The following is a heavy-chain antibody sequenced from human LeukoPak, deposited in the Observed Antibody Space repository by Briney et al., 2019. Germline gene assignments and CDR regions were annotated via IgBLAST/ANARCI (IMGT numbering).Heavy chain of an antibody. J-gene: IGHJ4*02. CDR2: ITMSGDST. Sequence: GGSLRLSCAASGFTFSSYAFNWVRQAPGKGLEWVSGITMSGDSTYYADSVKGRFTISRDNSKNTLYLQMTSLRAEDTALYYCARTPNRFYDFWGQGTLVTASS. CDR1: GFTFSSYA. V-gene: IGHV3-23*01. CDR3: ARTPNRFYDF.